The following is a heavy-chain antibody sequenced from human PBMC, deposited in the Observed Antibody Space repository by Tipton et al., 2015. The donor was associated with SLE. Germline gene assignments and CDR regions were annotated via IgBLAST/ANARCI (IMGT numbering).Heavy chain of an antibody. CDR1: DASMNYFY. CDR2: IHYSGST. CDR3: ARANGAGSTTTLFDY. J-gene: IGHJ4*02. V-gene: IGHV4-59*08. D-gene: IGHD3-10*01. Sequence: LRLSCTVSDASMNYFYWTWIRQPPGKGLEWIGYIHYSGSTNCDPSLKSRVTISIDTSRNQLSLTVTSVTAADAALYYCARANGAGSTTTLFDYWGQGALVAVSS.